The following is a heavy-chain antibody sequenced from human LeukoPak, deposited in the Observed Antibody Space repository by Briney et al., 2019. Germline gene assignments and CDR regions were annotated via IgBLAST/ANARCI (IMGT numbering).Heavy chain of an antibody. CDR3: ARVTGSPVRTFDY. D-gene: IGHD1-14*01. CDR2: ISSSSSYI. Sequence: GGSLRLSCAASGFTFSSYSMNWVRQAPGKGLEWVSSISSSSSYIYYADSVKGRFTISRDNAKNSLYLQMNSLRPEDTAVYYCARVTGSPVRTFDYWGQGTLVTVSS. CDR1: GFTFSSYS. V-gene: IGHV3-21*06. J-gene: IGHJ4*02.